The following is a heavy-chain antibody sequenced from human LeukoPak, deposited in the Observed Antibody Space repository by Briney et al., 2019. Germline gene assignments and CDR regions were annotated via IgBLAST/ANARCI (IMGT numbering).Heavy chain of an antibody. V-gene: IGHV1-18*01. J-gene: IGHJ6*02. CDR1: GYTFPSYG. CDR3: ARDGTYNWNYGVYYYGMDV. CDR2: ISAYNGNT. Sequence: ASVKVSFKASGYTFPSYGISWVRQAPGQGLEWMGWISAYNGNTNYAQKLQGRVTMTTDTSTTTAYMELRSLKSDDTAVYYCARDGTYNWNYGVYYYGMDVWGQGTTVTVSS. D-gene: IGHD1-7*01.